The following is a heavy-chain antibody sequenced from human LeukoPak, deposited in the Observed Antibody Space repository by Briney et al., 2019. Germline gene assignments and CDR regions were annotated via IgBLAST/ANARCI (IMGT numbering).Heavy chain of an antibody. V-gene: IGHV3-33*01. CDR3: ARSIIAVAGIADY. J-gene: IGHJ4*02. CDR1: GFTFSSYG. Sequence: GRSLRLSCAASGFTFSSYGMHWVRQAPGKGLEWVAVILNDGSQEKYADSVKGRFTISRDNSKNTLFLQMNSLRAEDTAVYYCARSIIAVAGIADYWGQGTLVTVSS. D-gene: IGHD6-19*01. CDR2: ILNDGSQE.